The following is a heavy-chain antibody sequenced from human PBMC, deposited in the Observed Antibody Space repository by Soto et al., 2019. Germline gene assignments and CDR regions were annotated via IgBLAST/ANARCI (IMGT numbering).Heavy chain of an antibody. D-gene: IGHD3-10*01. CDR2: IKSKTDGGTT. V-gene: IGHV3-15*01. J-gene: IGHJ6*02. CDR1: GFTFSNAW. Sequence: PGGSLRLSCAASGFTFSNAWMSWVRQAPGKGLEWVGRIKSKTDGGTTDYAAPVKGRFTISRDDSKNTLYLQMNSLKTEDTAVYYCTTGSMVRGVPYYYYYGMDVWGQGXTVTVSS. CDR3: TTGSMVRGVPYYYYYGMDV.